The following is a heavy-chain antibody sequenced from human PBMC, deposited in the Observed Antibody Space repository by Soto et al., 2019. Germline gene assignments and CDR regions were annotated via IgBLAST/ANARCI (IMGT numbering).Heavy chain of an antibody. CDR1: GYTFTSYY. CDR3: VRECYEYYYYYYMDV. V-gene: IGHV1-46*03. Sequence: QVQLVQSGAEVKKPGASVKVSCKASGYTFTSYYMHWVRQAPGQGLEWMGIINPSGGSTSYAQKFQGRVTMTRDTSTSTVYMELSSLRSEDTAVYYCVRECYEYYYYYYMDVWGKGTTVTVSS. D-gene: IGHD5-12*01. CDR2: INPSGGST. J-gene: IGHJ6*03.